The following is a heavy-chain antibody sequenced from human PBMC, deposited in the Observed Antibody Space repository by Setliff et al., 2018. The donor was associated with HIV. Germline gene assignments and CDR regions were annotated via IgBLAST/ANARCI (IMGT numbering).Heavy chain of an antibody. CDR1: GGSLSSSNYY. CDR2: IYYSGNT. V-gene: IGHV4-39*01. D-gene: IGHD1-26*01. CDR3: ARIVRWELVATSTFFYYYMDV. J-gene: IGHJ6*03. Sequence: PSETLSLTCTVSGGSLSSSNYYCGWIRQPTGKGLEWIGSIYYSGNTYYNPSLESRVATSVDTSKNQFSLELSSVTAADTAVYYCARIVRWELVATSTFFYYYMDVWGKGTTVTVSS.